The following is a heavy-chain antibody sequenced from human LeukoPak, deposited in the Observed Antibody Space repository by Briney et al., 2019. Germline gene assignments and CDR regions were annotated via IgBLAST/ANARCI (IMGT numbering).Heavy chain of an antibody. CDR3: ARILWLDYYYYGMDV. CDR2: IKQDGSEK. CDR1: GFTFSTYY. J-gene: IGHJ6*02. D-gene: IGHD3-10*01. Sequence: GGSLRLSCAASGFTFSTYYMSWVRQAPGKGLEWVANIKQDGSEKYYADSVKGRFTISRDNAKNSLYLQMNNMRAEDTAVYYCARILWLDYYYYGMDVWGQGTTVTVSS. V-gene: IGHV3-7*01.